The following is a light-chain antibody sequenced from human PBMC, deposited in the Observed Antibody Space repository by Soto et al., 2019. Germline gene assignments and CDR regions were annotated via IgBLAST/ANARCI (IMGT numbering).Light chain of an antibody. J-gene: IGKJ1*01. V-gene: IGKV1-16*01. CDR1: QSISNY. CDR2: APS. Sequence: DIQMTQSRSSVCASXGDRVTITCRASQSISNYLNWYQQKPGKAPKVLIYAPSSLQSGVPSRFSGSGSGTEFTLTISSLQPDDFATYYCQQYRTFGQGTKVDIK. CDR3: QQYRT.